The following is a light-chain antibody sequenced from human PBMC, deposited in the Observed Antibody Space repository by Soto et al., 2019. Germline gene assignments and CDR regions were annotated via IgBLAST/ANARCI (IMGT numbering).Light chain of an antibody. Sequence: EIVMTQSPATLSVSPGERATLSCRASQSVSSNLAWYQQKPGQAPRLLIYGASTRATGIPARFSGSGSGTEFTLTISSLQSEAFAVYYCQQYNNWPWTVGQGTKVEIK. CDR2: GAS. CDR1: QSVSSN. CDR3: QQYNNWPWT. J-gene: IGKJ1*01. V-gene: IGKV3-15*01.